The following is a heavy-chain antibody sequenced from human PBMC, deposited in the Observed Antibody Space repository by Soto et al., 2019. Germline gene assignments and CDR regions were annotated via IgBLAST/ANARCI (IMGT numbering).Heavy chain of an antibody. D-gene: IGHD2-2*01. CDR3: ARAPADCSSTRCYPYFEY. J-gene: IGHJ4*02. CDR2: IYHSGST. Sequence: PSETLSLTCAVSGGSISSSNWWIWVRQPPGKGLEWIWEIYHSGSTNYNPSLKSRVTISVDKSKNQFSLKLSSVTAADAAVYYCARAPADCSSTRCYPYFEYLGQGTMVTVSS. CDR1: GGSISSSNW. V-gene: IGHV4-4*02.